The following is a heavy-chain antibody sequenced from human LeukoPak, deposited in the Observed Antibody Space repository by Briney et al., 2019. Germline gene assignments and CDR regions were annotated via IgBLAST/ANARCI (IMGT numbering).Heavy chain of an antibody. CDR3: ARGGIVATAFPRLNY. CDR1: GYSISSGFY. J-gene: IGHJ4*01. V-gene: IGHV4-38-2*02. CDR2: LYHSGNS. D-gene: IGHD5-12*01. Sequence: SETLSLTCSVSGYSISSGFYWGWIRQSPGKGLEWIGSLYHSGNSYYNPSLKSRVTMSIDTSKNQFSLEVKSVTAADTAVYYCARGGIVATAFPRLNYWGQEPWSPSPQ.